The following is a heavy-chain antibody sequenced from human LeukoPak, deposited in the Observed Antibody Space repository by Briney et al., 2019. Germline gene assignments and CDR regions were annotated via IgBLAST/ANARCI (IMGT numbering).Heavy chain of an antibody. CDR3: VRDLAHSRHYFEY. D-gene: IGHD2-15*01. V-gene: IGHV3-7*01. J-gene: IGHJ4*02. CDR2: ISQDGSET. Sequence: GGSLRLSCAASGFTFNSFFLNWVRLTPGRELEWVACISQDGSETFYMDSVRGRFTISRDNTKNSLYLQMNSLRAEDTAVYFCVRDLAHSRHYFEYWGQGALVTVSS. CDR1: GFTFNSFF.